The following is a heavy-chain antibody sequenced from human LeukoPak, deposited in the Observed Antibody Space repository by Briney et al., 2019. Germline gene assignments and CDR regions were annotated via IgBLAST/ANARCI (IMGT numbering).Heavy chain of an antibody. J-gene: IGHJ4*02. Sequence: SETLSLTCTVSGGSISSSSYYWGWIRQPPGTGLEWTGSIYYSGSTYYNPSLKSRVTISVDTSKNQFSLKLSSVTAADTAVYYCAREEMGITIFGVVITTFDYWGQGTLVTVSS. V-gene: IGHV4-39*07. CDR2: IYYSGST. D-gene: IGHD3-3*01. CDR3: AREEMGITIFGVVITTFDY. CDR1: GGSISSSSYY.